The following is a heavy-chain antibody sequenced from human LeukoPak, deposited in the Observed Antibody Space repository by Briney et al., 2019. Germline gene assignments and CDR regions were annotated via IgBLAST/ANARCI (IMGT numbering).Heavy chain of an antibody. CDR3: AKDGDIWLGDLNWFDP. CDR1: GFTFSNYA. V-gene: IGHV3-23*01. J-gene: IGHJ5*02. D-gene: IGHD3-10*01. Sequence: GGSLRLSCAASGFTFSNYAMSWVRQAPGEGLEWVSTISGGNANTYYADSVKGRITISRDNSKKTLYLQMNSLRAEDTGGYYCAKDGDIWLGDLNWFDPWGQGTLVTVSS. CDR2: ISGGNANT.